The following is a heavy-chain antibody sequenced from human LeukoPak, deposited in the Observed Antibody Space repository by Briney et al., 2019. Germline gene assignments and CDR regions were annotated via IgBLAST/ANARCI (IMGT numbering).Heavy chain of an antibody. J-gene: IGHJ4*02. V-gene: IGHV3-23*01. CDR1: GFTFSSYA. CDR2: ISGSGGST. Sequence: TGGSLRLSCAASGFTFSSYAMSWVRHAPGKGLEWVSAISGSGGSTYYADSVKGRFTISRDNSKNTLYLQMNSLRAEDTAVYYCAKGSGAPRGRIAVAGPIDYWGQGTLVTVSS. D-gene: IGHD6-19*01. CDR3: AKGSGAPRGRIAVAGPIDY.